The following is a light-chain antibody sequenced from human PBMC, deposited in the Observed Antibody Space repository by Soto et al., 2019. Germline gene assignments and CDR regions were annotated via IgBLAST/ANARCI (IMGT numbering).Light chain of an antibody. CDR1: QSVSSSH. CDR3: QPYNNWPLT. V-gene: IGKV3-15*01. Sequence: EIVLTQSPGTLSLSTGERATISCRASQSVSSSHLAWYQQKPGQAPRLLIYGASTRATGVPTRFSGSRSGAEFTLTINSLQSEDFAVYYCQPYNNWPLTFGGGTKVDIK. J-gene: IGKJ4*01. CDR2: GAS.